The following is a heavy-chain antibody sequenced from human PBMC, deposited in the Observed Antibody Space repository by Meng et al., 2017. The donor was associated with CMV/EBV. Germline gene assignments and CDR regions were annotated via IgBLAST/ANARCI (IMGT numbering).Heavy chain of an antibody. CDR2: IIPILGIA. CDR1: GGTFSSYA. V-gene: IGHV1-69*10. Sequence: SVKVSCKASGGTFSSYAISWVQQAPGQGLEWMGGIIPILGIANYAQKFQGRVTITADKSTSTAYMELSSLRSEDTAVYYCATKEGEFWSGYYPDYYGMDVWGQGTTVTVSS. J-gene: IGHJ6*02. CDR3: ATKEGEFWSGYYPDYYGMDV. D-gene: IGHD3-3*01.